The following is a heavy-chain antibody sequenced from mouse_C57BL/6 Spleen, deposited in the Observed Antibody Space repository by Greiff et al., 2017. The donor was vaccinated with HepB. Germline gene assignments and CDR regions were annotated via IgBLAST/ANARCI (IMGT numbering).Heavy chain of an antibody. CDR2: INPGSGGT. D-gene: IGHD2-4*01. CDR3: ARSGDYDDGDY. J-gene: IGHJ2*01. Sequence: QVQLQQSGAELVRPGTSVKVSCKASGYAFTNYLIEWVKQRPGQGLEWIGVINPGSGGTNYNEKFKGKATLTADKSSRTAYMQLSSLTSEDSAVYFCARSGDYDDGDYWGQGTTLTVSS. CDR1: GYAFTNYL. V-gene: IGHV1-54*01.